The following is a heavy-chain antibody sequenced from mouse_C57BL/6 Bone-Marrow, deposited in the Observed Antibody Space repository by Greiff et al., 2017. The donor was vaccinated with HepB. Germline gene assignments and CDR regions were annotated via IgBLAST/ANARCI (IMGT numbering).Heavy chain of an antibody. CDR1: GYTFTSYW. CDR2: IHPNSGST. V-gene: IGHV1-64*01. Sequence: QVQLQQPGAELVKPGASVKLSCKASGYTFTSYWMHWVKQRPGQGLEWIGMIHPNSGSTNYNEKFKSKATLTVDKSSSTAYMQLSSLTSEDSAVYYCARIPVITTVVPYWYFDVWGTGTTVTVSS. J-gene: IGHJ1*03. CDR3: ARIPVITTVVPYWYFDV. D-gene: IGHD1-1*01.